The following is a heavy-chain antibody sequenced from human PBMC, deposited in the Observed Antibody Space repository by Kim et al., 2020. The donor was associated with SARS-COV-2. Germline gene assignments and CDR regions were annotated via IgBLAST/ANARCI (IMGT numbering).Heavy chain of an antibody. CDR2: INHSGRT. CDR1: GGSFSGYY. D-gene: IGHD1-26*01. CDR3: SSRWSNTSACGMDEYDV. J-gene: IGHJ3*01. V-gene: IGHV4-34*01. Sequence: SETLSLTCAVYGGSFSGYYWSWIRQRPGKGLEWMGEINHSGRTNYNPSLKSRGTISIDTSKNQYYLKLTPGTAADADVDVCSSRWSNTSACGMDEYDV.